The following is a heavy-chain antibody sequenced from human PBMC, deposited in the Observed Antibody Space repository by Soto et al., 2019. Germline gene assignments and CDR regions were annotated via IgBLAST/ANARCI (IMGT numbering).Heavy chain of an antibody. D-gene: IGHD6-13*01. CDR2: INHSGNT. Sequence: SETLSLTCAVYGGSFSGYYWSWIRQPPGRGLEWIGEINHSGNTNYNPALERRFTISVDTSKNQFSLQLSSVTVADTAVYYCARAFKRYRSPPAPLEYWGLGTLVTVSS. CDR1: GGSFSGYY. J-gene: IGHJ4*02. CDR3: ARAFKRYRSPPAPLEY. V-gene: IGHV4-34*01.